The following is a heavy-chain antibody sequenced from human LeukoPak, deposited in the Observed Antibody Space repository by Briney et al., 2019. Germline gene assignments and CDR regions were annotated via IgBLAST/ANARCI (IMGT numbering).Heavy chain of an antibody. CDR2: ISYDGSNK. Sequence: PGRSLRFSCAASGFTFSSYGMHWVRQAPGKGLEWVAVISYDGSNKYYADSVKGRFTISRDNSKNTLYLQMNSLRAEDTAVYYCAKAGPILRFLEWLLDYWGQGTLVTVSS. D-gene: IGHD3-3*01. CDR1: GFTFSSYG. CDR3: AKAGPILRFLEWLLDY. J-gene: IGHJ4*02. V-gene: IGHV3-30*18.